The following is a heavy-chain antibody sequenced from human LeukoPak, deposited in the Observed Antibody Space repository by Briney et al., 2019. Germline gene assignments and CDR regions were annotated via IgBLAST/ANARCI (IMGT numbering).Heavy chain of an antibody. V-gene: IGHV1-69*13. Sequence: SVKVSCKASGGTFSSYAISWVRQAPGQGLEWMGGIIPIFGTANYAQKFQGRVTITADESTSTAYMELSSLRSEDTAVYYCARVDSSSSYGAFDIWGQGTMVTVSS. CDR1: GGTFSSYA. D-gene: IGHD6-6*01. J-gene: IGHJ3*02. CDR3: ARVDSSSSYGAFDI. CDR2: IIPIFGTA.